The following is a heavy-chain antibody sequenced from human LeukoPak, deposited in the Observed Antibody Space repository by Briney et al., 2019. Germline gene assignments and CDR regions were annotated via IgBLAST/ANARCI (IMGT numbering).Heavy chain of an antibody. CDR1: GLSVTTDH. D-gene: IGHD1-26*01. V-gene: IGHV3-53*01. CDR3: ARVWELSFDY. Sequence: PGGSLRLSCAASGLSVTTDHMSWVRQAPGEGLEWVSVIYNDGKTYHADSVKGRFTISRDNSKNTVHLQMNGLRGEDTAVYYCARVWELSFDYWGQGTLVTVSS. CDR2: IYNDGKT. J-gene: IGHJ4*02.